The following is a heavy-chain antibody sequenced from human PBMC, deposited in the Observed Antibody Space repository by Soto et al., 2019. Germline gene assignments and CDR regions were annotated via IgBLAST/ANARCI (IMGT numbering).Heavy chain of an antibody. CDR1: GGSISIGGYS. CDR2: IYHSENT. V-gene: IGHV4-30-2*01. CDR3: ARSRITIFGVVPYYFDY. D-gene: IGHD3-3*01. Sequence: QLQLQESGSGLVKPSQTLSLTCAVSGGSISIGGYSWNWIRQPPGKGLEWIGYIYHSENTYYSPSLKCRVTILLDKPKNQFSLNLSSVTAADTAVYYCARSRITIFGVVPYYFDYWGQGTLVTVSS. J-gene: IGHJ4*02.